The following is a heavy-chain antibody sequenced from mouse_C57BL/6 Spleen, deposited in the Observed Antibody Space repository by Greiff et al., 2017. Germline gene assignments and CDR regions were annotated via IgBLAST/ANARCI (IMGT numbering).Heavy chain of an antibody. D-gene: IGHD1-1*02. J-gene: IGHJ4*01. CDR3: ARRRGGNYYAMDY. CDR1: GYAFSSYW. V-gene: IGHV1-80*01. CDR2: IYPGDGDT. Sequence: QVQLQQSGAELVKPGASVKISCKASGYAFSSYWMNWVKQRPGTGLEWIGQIYPGDGDTNYNGKFKGKATLTADKSSSTAYMQLSSLTSEDSAVYFCARRRGGNYYAMDYWGQGTSVTVSS.